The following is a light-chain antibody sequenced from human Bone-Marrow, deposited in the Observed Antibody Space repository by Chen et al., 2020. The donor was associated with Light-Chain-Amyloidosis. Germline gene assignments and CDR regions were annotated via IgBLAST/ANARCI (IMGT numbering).Light chain of an antibody. CDR1: SSDVGGYNY. V-gene: IGLV2-11*01. J-gene: IGLJ3*02. Sequence: QSALTQPRSVSGSPGQSVTISCTGTSSDVGGYNYVSWYQQHPGKAPKLMIYDVTKRPSGVPVRFAGSKSGNTASLTISGLQAEDEADYHCCSSAGSSNWVFAEGTKLTVL. CDR2: DVT. CDR3: CSSAGSSNWV.